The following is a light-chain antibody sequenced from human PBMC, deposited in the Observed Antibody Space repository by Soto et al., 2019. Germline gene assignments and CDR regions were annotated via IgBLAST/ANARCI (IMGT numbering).Light chain of an antibody. CDR3: QQYGSSPLT. V-gene: IGKV3-20*01. CDR1: QSVSSSY. CDR2: GAS. Sequence: EIVLTQSPGTLSLSPGERATLSCRASQSVSSSYLAWYQQKPGQAPRLLIYGASSRATGIPDRFSGSGSGTDLPLTISRLEPGDFAVYYRQQYGSSPLTFGGGTKVESK. J-gene: IGKJ4*01.